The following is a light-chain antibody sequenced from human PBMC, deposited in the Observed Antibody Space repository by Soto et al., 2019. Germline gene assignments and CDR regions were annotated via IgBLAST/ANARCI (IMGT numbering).Light chain of an antibody. V-gene: IGKV1-5*03. Sequence: DIQMTQSPSTLSASVGDRVTITCRASQSISSWLAWYQQKPGKAPKLLIYKASSLESGVPSRFSGSGSGTEFTLTISSLQPDDFATYYCQQYNSYSRPRVTFGGGTKVEIK. CDR2: KAS. CDR3: QQYNSYSRPRVT. J-gene: IGKJ4*01. CDR1: QSISSW.